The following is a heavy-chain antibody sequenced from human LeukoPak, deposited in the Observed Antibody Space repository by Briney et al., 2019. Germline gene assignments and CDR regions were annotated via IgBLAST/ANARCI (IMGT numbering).Heavy chain of an antibody. D-gene: IGHD1-26*01. J-gene: IGHJ4*01. CDR3: ARDLGATTGAPWYYFDF. Sequence: ASVKVSCKASGYTFTDYYFHWVRQVPGQGLECMGWINPNTGGTNYPQKFQGRVTMTRDTSISAAYMELTSLRSDDTPVYYCARDLGATTGAPWYYFDFWGQGALVTVSS. CDR2: INPNTGGT. V-gene: IGHV1-2*02. CDR1: GYTFTDYY.